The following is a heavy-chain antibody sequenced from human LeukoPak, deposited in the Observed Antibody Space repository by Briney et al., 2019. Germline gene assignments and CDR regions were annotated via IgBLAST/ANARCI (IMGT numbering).Heavy chain of an antibody. D-gene: IGHD3-10*01. Sequence: GRSLRLSCAASGFTFSSYGMHWVRQAPGKGLEWVAVIWYDGSNKYYADSVKGRFTISRDNSKNTLYLQMNSLRAEDTAVYYCARDSGGNYGSGSYYNPEHAFDIWGQGTMVTVSS. J-gene: IGHJ3*02. CDR2: IWYDGSNK. V-gene: IGHV3-33*01. CDR1: GFTFSSYG. CDR3: ARDSGGNYGSGSYYNPEHAFDI.